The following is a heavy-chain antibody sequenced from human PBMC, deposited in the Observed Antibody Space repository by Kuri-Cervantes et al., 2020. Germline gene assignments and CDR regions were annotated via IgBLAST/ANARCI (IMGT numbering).Heavy chain of an antibody. D-gene: IGHD5-12*01. CDR2: ISGSGGST. J-gene: IGHJ6*02. CDR1: GFTFSSYA. Sequence: GGSLRLSCAASGFTFSSYAMSWVRQAPGKGLEWVSAISGSGGSTYYADSVKGRFTISRDNSKNTLYLQMSSLRAEDTAVYYCASPSVATITLPYYYYGMDVWGQGTTVTVSS. CDR3: ASPSVATITLPYYYYGMDV. V-gene: IGHV3-23*01.